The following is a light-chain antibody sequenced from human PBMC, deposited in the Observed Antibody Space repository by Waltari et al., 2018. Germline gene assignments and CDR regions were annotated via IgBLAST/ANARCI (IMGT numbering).Light chain of an antibody. Sequence: DIVLTQSPGTLSLSPGERATLSCRASQSVSSSLLAWYQQKPGQAPRLLMYGASSRATGIPDRFSGSGFGTDFTLTISRLEPEDFAVYYCQQYGSSSYTFGQGTKLEIK. CDR3: QQYGSSSYT. CDR1: QSVSSSL. V-gene: IGKV3-20*01. CDR2: GAS. J-gene: IGKJ2*01.